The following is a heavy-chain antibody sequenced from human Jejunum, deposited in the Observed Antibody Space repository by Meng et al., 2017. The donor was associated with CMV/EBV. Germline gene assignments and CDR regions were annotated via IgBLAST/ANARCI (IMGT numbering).Heavy chain of an antibody. J-gene: IGHJ6*02. CDR1: FTINSNF. V-gene: IGHV3-53*05. D-gene: IGHD3-10*01. CDR2: SYSAGMT. CDR3: ATEVAVRNYFSYGMDV. Sequence: FTINSNFRTWVRQAPGKELEWVAVSYSAGMTYYADSVKGRFTISRDNSKNTMYLQMNGLRLEDTAMYYCATEVAVRNYFSYGMDVWGQGTAVTVSS.